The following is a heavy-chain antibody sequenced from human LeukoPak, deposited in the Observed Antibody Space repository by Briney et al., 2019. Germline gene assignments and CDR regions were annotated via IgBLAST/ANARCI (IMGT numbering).Heavy chain of an antibody. CDR3: ARGVRAGTTGY. V-gene: IGHV1-46*01. J-gene: IGHJ4*02. Sequence: ASVKVSCKASGYTFTSYYMHWVRQAPGQGLEWMGIINPSGGSTSYAQKFQGRVTMTRDMSTSTVYMELSSLRSEDTAMYYCARGVRAGTTGYWGQGTLVTVSS. D-gene: IGHD1-7*01. CDR2: INPSGGST. CDR1: GYTFTSYY.